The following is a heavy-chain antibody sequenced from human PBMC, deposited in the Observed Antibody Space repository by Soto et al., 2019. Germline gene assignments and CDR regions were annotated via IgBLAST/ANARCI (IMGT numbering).Heavy chain of an antibody. J-gene: IGHJ5*02. Sequence: PSETLSLTCTVSGGSISSSRCHWWSWVRQPPGKGLEWIGEIYHSGSTNYNPSLKSRVTISVDKSKNQFSLKLSSVTAADTAVYYCARRSGGYCSGGSCYGVWYWFDPWGQGTLVTVSS. CDR3: ARRSGGYCSGGSCYGVWYWFDP. V-gene: IGHV4-4*02. CDR2: IYHSGST. D-gene: IGHD2-15*01. CDR1: GGSISSSRCHW.